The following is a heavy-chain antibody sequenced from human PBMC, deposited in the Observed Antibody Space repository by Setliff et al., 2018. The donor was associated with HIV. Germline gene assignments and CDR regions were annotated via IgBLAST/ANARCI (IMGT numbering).Heavy chain of an antibody. CDR3: ARHASDYYDRSGFPPGFDY. J-gene: IGHJ4*02. CDR2: MYYSGST. D-gene: IGHD3-22*01. Sequence: NPSETLSLTCTVSGGSISSYYWSWIRQHPGKGLEWLGYMYYSGSTFYNPSLKSRVTISEDTSKNQFSLKLTSVTAADTAVYYCARHASDYYDRSGFPPGFDYWGQGALVTVSS. CDR1: GGSISSYY. V-gene: IGHV4-59*08.